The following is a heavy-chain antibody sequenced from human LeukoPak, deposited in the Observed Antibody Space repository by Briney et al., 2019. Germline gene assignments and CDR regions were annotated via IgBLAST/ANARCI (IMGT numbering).Heavy chain of an antibody. Sequence: KPSQTLSLTCTVSGGSISSGSYYWSWIRQLAGKGLEWIGRIYTSGSTNYNPSLKSRVTISVDTSKNQFSLKLSSVTAADTAVYYCARTYYDFWSGYYYMDVWGKGTTVTVSS. CDR2: IYTSGST. CDR1: GGSISSGSYY. V-gene: IGHV4-61*02. J-gene: IGHJ6*03. CDR3: ARTYYDFWSGYYYMDV. D-gene: IGHD3-3*01.